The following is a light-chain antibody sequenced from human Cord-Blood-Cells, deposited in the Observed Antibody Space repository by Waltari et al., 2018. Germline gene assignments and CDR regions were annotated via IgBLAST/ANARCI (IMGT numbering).Light chain of an antibody. V-gene: IGLV2-14*01. CDR3: SSYTSSSTYV. CDR1: SRDAGGSNY. CDR2: DVS. Sequence: QSALTQPASVSGSPGQPITISCTGTSRDAGGSNYVSWYQQHPAKAPNLMIYDVSKRPSGVSNRFSGSKSGNTASLTISGLQAEDEADYYCSSYTSSSTYVFGTGTKVTVL. J-gene: IGLJ1*01.